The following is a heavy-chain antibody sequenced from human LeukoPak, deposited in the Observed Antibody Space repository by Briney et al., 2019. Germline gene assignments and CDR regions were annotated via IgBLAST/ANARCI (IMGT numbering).Heavy chain of an antibody. CDR2: LFPGLST. Sequence: KSSETLSLTCSVSGYSINSAYYWGWIRQPPGKGLEWIGNLFPGLSTEHNPSLKGRVTIFLDTSKNIFSLRLTSVTAADTALYFCAGMTTVIRGRRFHSWGQGALDTVSS. CDR1: GYSINSAYY. D-gene: IGHD4-23*01. CDR3: AGMTTVIRGRRFHS. J-gene: IGHJ1*01. V-gene: IGHV4-38-2*01.